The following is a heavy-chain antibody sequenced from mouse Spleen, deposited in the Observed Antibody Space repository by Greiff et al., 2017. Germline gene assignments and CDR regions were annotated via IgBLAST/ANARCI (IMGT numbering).Heavy chain of an antibody. CDR2: IDPENGDT. Sequence: EVQLQQSGAELVRPGASVKLSCTASGFNIKDDYMHWVKQRPEQGLEWIGWIDPENGDTEYASKFQGKATITADTSSNTAYLQLSSLTSEDTAVYYCTTSYYEAMDYWGQGTSVTVSS. CDR3: TTSYYEAMDY. V-gene: IGHV14-4*01. D-gene: IGHD2-10*01. CDR1: GFNIKDDY. J-gene: IGHJ4*01.